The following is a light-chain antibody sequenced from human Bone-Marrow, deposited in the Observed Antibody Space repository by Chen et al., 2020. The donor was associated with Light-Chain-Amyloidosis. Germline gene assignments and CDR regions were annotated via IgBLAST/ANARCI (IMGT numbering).Light chain of an antibody. V-gene: IGLV3-21*02. CDR1: NVGSPS. Sequence: SYVLTQPSSVSVAPGQTATIACGGNNVGSPSVHRYQQTPGQAPLLVVYDDSDRPSGIPERLSGSNSGNTATLTISMVEAGDDADYYCQVWDRGSDRPVFGGGTKLTVL. J-gene: IGLJ3*02. CDR2: DDS. CDR3: QVWDRGSDRPV.